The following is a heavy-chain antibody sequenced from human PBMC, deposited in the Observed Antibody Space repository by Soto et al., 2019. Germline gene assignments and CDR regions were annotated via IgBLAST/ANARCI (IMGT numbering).Heavy chain of an antibody. D-gene: IGHD2-21*02. Sequence: ASVKVSCKASGYTFTSYAMHWVRQAPGQRLEWMVWINAGNGNTKYSQKFQGRVTITRDTSASTAYMELSSLRSEDTAVYYCARGDIVVVTATIAFDYWGQGTLVTVS. CDR1: GYTFTSYA. J-gene: IGHJ4*02. CDR2: INAGNGNT. CDR3: ARGDIVVVTATIAFDY. V-gene: IGHV1-3*01.